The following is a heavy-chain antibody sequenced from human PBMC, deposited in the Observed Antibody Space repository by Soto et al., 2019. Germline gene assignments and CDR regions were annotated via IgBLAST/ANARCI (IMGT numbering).Heavy chain of an antibody. D-gene: IGHD5-12*01. J-gene: IGHJ4*02. CDR1: GYTFTSNA. Sequence: ASVKVSCKSSGYTFTSNAIHWVRQAPGQSLEWMGWVNAGNGYTKYLQNFQGRVTITSDTSASTAYMELNSLRSEDTAVYYCARGAHTHGYVFAYWGQGTLVTVSS. CDR2: VNAGNGYT. V-gene: IGHV1-3*01. CDR3: ARGAHTHGYVFAY.